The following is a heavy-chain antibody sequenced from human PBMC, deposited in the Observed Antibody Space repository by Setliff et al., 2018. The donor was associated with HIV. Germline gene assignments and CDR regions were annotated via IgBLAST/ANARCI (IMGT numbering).Heavy chain of an antibody. J-gene: IGHJ4*02. CDR1: GFTFSYYA. V-gene: IGHV3-23*01. Sequence: GGSLRLSCAASGFTFSYYAMNWVRQAPGKGLEWVSSITSNGGTKYYADSVRGRFILSRDNSKNSLYLQMISLRAEDTALYYCARQGNWEFDYWGQGTLVTVSS. D-gene: IGHD7-27*01. CDR3: ARQGNWEFDY. CDR2: ITSNGGTK.